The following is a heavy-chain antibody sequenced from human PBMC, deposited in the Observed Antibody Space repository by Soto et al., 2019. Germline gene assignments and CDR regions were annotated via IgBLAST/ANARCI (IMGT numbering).Heavy chain of an antibody. Sequence: ASVKVSCKASGYTFTGYYMHWVRQAPGQGLEWMGWINPNSGGTNYAQKFQGWVTMTRDTSISTAYMELSRLRSDDTAVYYCASTIFGVVGGDDAFDIWGQGTMVTV. CDR1: GYTFTGYY. V-gene: IGHV1-2*04. CDR2: INPNSGGT. D-gene: IGHD3-3*01. J-gene: IGHJ3*02. CDR3: ASTIFGVVGGDDAFDI.